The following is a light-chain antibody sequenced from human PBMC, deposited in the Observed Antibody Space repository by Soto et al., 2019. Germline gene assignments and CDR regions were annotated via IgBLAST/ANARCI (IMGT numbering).Light chain of an antibody. V-gene: IGKV1-5*03. CDR3: QQYDRYPLT. CDR2: KAS. CDR1: ESISIW. J-gene: IGKJ4*01. Sequence: DIQMTQSPSTRSASVGDRVSITCRASESISIWLAWYQQKPGKAPKLLIYKASTLESGVPSRFSGSGSGTGFTLTINSLQPDDFASYYCQQYDRYPLTFGGGTKVEIK.